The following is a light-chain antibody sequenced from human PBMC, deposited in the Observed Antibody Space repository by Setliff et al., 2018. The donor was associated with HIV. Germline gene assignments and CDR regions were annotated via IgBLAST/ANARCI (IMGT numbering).Light chain of an antibody. Sequence: QSVLTQPTSVSGAPVQRVTISCTGSSSNVGAGYDVHWYQQIPGTAPKLLIYGNNNRPSGVPDRFSGSKSGTSASLAITGLQADDEADYFCQSYDMVFGGGTK. CDR3: QSYDMV. J-gene: IGLJ3*02. CDR2: GNN. CDR1: SSNVGAGYD. V-gene: IGLV1-40*01.